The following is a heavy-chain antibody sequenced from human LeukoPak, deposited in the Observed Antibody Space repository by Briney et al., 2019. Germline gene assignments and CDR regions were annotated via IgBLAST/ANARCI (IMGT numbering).Heavy chain of an antibody. CDR2: ISGSGGST. CDR3: AKDHGSSWSGYYFDY. V-gene: IGHV3-23*01. Sequence: QPGGSLRLSCAASGFTFSSYAMSWVRQAPGKGLEWVSAISGSGGSTYYADSVKGRFTISRDNSKNTPYLQMNSLRAEDTAVYYCAKDHGSSWSGYYFDYWGQGTLVTVSS. CDR1: GFTFSSYA. J-gene: IGHJ4*02. D-gene: IGHD6-13*01.